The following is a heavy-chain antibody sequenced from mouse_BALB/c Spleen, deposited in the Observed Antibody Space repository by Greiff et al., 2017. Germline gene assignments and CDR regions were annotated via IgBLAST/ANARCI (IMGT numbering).Heavy chain of an antibody. V-gene: IGHV5-6-2*01. CDR2: INSNGGST. J-gene: IGHJ1*01. D-gene: IGHD1-1*01. CDR1: GFTFSSYY. CDR3: ARHVITTVVALYWYFDV. Sequence: EVQVVESGGGLVKLGGSLKLSCAASGFTFSSYYMSWVRQTPEKRLELVAAINSNGGSTYYPDTVKGRFTISRDNAKNTLYLQMSSLKSEDTALYYCARHVITTVVALYWYFDVWGAGTTVTVSS.